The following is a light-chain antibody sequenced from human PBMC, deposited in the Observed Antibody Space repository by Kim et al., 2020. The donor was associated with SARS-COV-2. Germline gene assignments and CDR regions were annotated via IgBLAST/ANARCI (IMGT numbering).Light chain of an antibody. Sequence: LTCSLPNDNNIGSHNVYRFQQRPGSPPRYLLYYFADSDKGRGSGVPSRFSGSKDASANTGILLISGLQSEDEADYYCMIWPRNAVLFGGGTQLTVL. CDR1: NDNNIGSHN. V-gene: IGLV5-37*01. J-gene: IGLJ2*01. CDR3: MIWPRNAVL. CDR2: YFADSDK.